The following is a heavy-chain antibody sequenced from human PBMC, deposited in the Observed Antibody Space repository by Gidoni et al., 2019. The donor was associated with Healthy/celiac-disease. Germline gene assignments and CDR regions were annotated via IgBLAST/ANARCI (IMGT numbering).Heavy chain of an antibody. Sequence: QVQLQESGPGLVKPSETLSLTCAVPGYSISRGYYWGWIRQPPGKGLEWIGSIYHSGSTYYNPSLKSRVTISVDTSKNQFSLKLSSVTAADTAVYYCARDRLEDDFWSGYPTHDAFDIWGQGTMVTVSS. J-gene: IGHJ3*02. V-gene: IGHV4-38-2*02. CDR2: IYHSGST. CDR3: ARDRLEDDFWSGYPTHDAFDI. D-gene: IGHD3-3*01. CDR1: GYSISRGYY.